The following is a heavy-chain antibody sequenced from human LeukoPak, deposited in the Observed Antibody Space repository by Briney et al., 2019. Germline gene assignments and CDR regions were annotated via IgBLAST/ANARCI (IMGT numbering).Heavy chain of an antibody. Sequence: GESLKISCQTSGYSFVKYWIGWVRQMPVKGLEWMGIIYPGDSETRYSPSFQGQVTISADKSINTASLQWSSLKASDTAMYYCARQGSGSFYFDYWGQGTLVPVSS. CDR2: IYPGDSET. CDR1: GYSFVKYW. CDR3: ARQGSGSFYFDY. J-gene: IGHJ4*02. D-gene: IGHD3-10*01. V-gene: IGHV5-51*01.